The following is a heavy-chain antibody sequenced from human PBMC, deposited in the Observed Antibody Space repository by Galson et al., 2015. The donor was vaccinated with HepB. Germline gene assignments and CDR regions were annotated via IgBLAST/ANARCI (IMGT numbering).Heavy chain of an antibody. D-gene: IGHD3-10*01. Sequence: SCKASGGTFSSYAISWVRQAPGQGLEWMGGIIPIFGTANYAQKFQGRVTITADESTSTAYMELSSLRSEDTAAYYCASCRHYYGSGSYYNGAKRYYYYYMDVWGKGTTVTVSS. CDR3: ASCRHYYGSGSYYNGAKRYYYYYMDV. CDR1: GGTFSSYA. J-gene: IGHJ6*03. CDR2: IIPIFGTA. V-gene: IGHV1-69*01.